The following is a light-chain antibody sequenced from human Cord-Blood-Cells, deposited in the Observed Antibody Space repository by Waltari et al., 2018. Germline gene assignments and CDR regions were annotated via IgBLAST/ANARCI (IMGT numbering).Light chain of an antibody. CDR1: SSNIGSNT. V-gene: IGLV1-44*01. J-gene: IGLJ2*01. CDR2: SNN. CDR3: AAWDDSLNGLV. Sequence: QSVLTQPPSASGTPGQRVTISCSGSSSNIGSNTVTWYQQLPGTAPKLLIYSNNQRPSGVPDRFSGSKSGTSASLAISVLQSEDEADYYCAAWDDSLNGLVFGGGTKLTVL.